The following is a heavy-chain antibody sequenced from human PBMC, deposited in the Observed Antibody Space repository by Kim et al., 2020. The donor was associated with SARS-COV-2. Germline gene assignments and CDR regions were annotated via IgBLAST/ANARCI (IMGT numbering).Heavy chain of an antibody. CDR1: GGSISSGGYY. CDR3: AREGAHSGYGGYYFDS. D-gene: IGHD5-12*01. V-gene: IGHV4-31*03. J-gene: IGHJ4*02. Sequence: SETLSLTCTVSGGSISSGGYYWSWIRQHPGKGLEWIGYIYYSGSTYYNPSLKSRVTISVDTSKNQFSLKLSSVTAADTAVYYCAREGAHSGYGGYYFDSWGQGSPVTVSS. CDR2: IYYSGST.